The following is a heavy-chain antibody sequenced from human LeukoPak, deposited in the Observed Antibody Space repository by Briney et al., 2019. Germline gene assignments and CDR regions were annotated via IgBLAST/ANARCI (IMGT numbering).Heavy chain of an antibody. CDR3: ANGNRCTSPNCLGYYYFYMDV. V-gene: IGHV3-23*01. D-gene: IGHD2-8*01. J-gene: IGHJ6*03. CDR1: GFTFSSYA. CDR2: FSGSGGTT. Sequence: GGSLRLSCAAAGFTFSSYAMNWVRQAPGRGLEWVSGFSGSGGTTYYADSVKGRFTISRDNSKNTLYLQMNSLRAEDTAVYYCANGNRCTSPNCLGYYYFYMDVWGKGTTVTVSS.